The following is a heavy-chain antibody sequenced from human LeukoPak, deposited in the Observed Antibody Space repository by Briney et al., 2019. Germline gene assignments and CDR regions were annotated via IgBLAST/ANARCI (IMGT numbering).Heavy chain of an antibody. D-gene: IGHD3-10*01. CDR1: GFTFSTYP. CDR2: ISSRSSTI. CDR3: AVGGAGSFYSIDY. J-gene: IGHJ4*01. Sequence: PGGSLRLSCAASGFTFSTYPMNWVRQAPGKGLEWVSYISSRSSTIYYADSVKGRFTISRDNAKNSLYLQMNSLRAEDTAVYYCAVGGAGSFYSIDYWGHGTLVTVSS. V-gene: IGHV3-48*01.